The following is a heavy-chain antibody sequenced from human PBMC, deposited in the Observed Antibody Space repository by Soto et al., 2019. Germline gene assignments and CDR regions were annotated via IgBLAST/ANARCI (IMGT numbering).Heavy chain of an antibody. CDR2: INPDSGAT. Sequence: HEHLVQSGAEVKRPGASLKVSCKASGYSFTGYYIHWVRQAPGQGLEWMGWINPDSGATNYAQNFQGRVTLPSDTSISTASMDLTSLTSDDTAVYSCARGYYGTGGYPFPYFDYWGQGTLVIVSS. V-gene: IGHV1-2*02. D-gene: IGHD3-22*01. CDR3: ARGYYGTGGYPFPYFDY. J-gene: IGHJ4*02. CDR1: GYSFTGYY.